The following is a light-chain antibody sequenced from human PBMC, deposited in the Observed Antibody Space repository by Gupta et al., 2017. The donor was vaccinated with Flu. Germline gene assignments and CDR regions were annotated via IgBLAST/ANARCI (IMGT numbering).Light chain of an antibody. CDR1: SSDVGGYNH. V-gene: IGLV2-14*03. Sequence: QSALTQPASVSGSPGQSINISCTGTSSDVGGYNHVSWYQHHPGKAPKLMLYDVTTRPSGISNRFSGSKSGSTASLTISGLQAEDEADYYCCSYTTSSAFVFGTGTKVSVL. J-gene: IGLJ1*01. CDR3: CSYTTSSAFV. CDR2: DVT.